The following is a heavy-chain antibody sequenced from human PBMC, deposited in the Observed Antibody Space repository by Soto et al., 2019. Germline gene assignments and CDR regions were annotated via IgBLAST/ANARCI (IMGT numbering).Heavy chain of an antibody. CDR1: GFPFSSYW. Sequence: PGGSLRLSCAASGFPFSSYWMHWVRQAPGKGLVWVSRINSDGSSTSYADSVKGRFTISRDNAKNTLYLQMNSLRAEDTAVYYCAKLVVVAANGMDVWGQGTTVTVSS. CDR2: INSDGSST. D-gene: IGHD2-15*01. J-gene: IGHJ6*02. CDR3: AKLVVVAANGMDV. V-gene: IGHV3-74*01.